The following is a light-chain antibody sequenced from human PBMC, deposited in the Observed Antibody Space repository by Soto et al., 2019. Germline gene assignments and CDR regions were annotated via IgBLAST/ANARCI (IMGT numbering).Light chain of an antibody. J-gene: IGLJ1*01. CDR2: DVN. Sequence: QSALTQPASVSGSPGQSITISCTGTSSDVGGYNYVSWYQQHPGKAPKLMIYDVNNRPSGVSNRFSGSTSGNTASLTISGLQADDEADYYCSSYSSTTTLVVFGTGTKVTVL. CDR3: SSYSSTTTLVV. CDR1: SSDVGGYNY. V-gene: IGLV2-14*01.